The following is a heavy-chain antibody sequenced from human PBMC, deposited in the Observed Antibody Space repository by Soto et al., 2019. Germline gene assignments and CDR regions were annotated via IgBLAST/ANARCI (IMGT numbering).Heavy chain of an antibody. Sequence: QVHLVESGGGMVQPGRSLRLSCAASGFTFNTYPVHCVRQAPSKGLVWVAVISYDRYNAYYADSVKGRLTISKMNAMNTSLLQMDNLRPEDTAVYFCAKDGGFSYGLGYNLDYWGQGTLVTASS. CDR3: AKDGGFSYGLGYNLDY. V-gene: IGHV3-30-3*01. CDR1: GFTFNTYP. CDR2: ISYDRYNA. D-gene: IGHD5-18*01. J-gene: IGHJ4*02.